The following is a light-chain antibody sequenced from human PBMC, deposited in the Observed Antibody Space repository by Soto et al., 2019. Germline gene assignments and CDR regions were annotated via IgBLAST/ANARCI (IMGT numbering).Light chain of an antibody. V-gene: IGKV1-27*01. J-gene: IGKJ1*01. Sequence: DIRMTQSPSSLSASVGDRVTITCRASQGISNYLAWYQQKPGKVPKLLIYAASTLQSVVPSRFSGSGSGTDFTLTISSLQPDDVSTYYCQNYNSGPLTFGQGTKVEIK. CDR1: QGISNY. CDR2: AAS. CDR3: QNYNSGPLT.